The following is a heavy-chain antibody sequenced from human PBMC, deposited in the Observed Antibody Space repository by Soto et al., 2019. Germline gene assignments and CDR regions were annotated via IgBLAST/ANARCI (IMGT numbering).Heavy chain of an antibody. J-gene: IGHJ4*02. CDR1: GGSFSGYY. CDR2: INHSGGT. V-gene: IGHV4-34*01. D-gene: IGHD6-6*01. CDR3: TSSYQPNNFDY. Sequence: SETLSLTCAVYGGSFSGYYWSWIRQPPGKGLEWIGEINHSGGTNYNPSLKSRVTISVDTSKNQFSLKLSSVTAADTAVYYCTSSYQPNNFDYWGQGTLVTVSS.